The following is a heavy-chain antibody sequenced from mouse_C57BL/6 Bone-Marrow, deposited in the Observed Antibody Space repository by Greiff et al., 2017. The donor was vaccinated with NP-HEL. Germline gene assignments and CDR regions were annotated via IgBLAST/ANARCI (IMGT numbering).Heavy chain of an antibody. J-gene: IGHJ4*01. V-gene: IGHV1-15*01. CDR1: GYTFTDYE. D-gene: IGHD1-1*01. CDR3: TTTVVGYYYAMDY. CDR2: IDPDTGGT. Sequence: VKLMESGAELVRPGASVTLSCKASGYTFTDYEMHWVKQTPVHGLEWIGAIDPDTGGTAYNQKFKGKAILTADKSSSTAYMELRSLTSEDSAVYYCTTTVVGYYYAMDYWGQGTSVTVSS.